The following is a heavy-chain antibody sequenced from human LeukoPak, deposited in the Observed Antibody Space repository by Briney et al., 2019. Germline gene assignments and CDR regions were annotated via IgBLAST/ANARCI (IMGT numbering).Heavy chain of an antibody. CDR3: ARDRRWTATTVTYFDY. V-gene: IGHV3-30*02. Sequence: GGSLRLSCAASGFTFSSYWMHWVRQAPGKGLEWVAFIRYDGSNKYYADSVKGRFTISRDNSKNTLYLQVNSLRAEDTAVYYCARDRRWTATTVTYFDYWGQGTLVTVSS. J-gene: IGHJ4*02. CDR2: IRYDGSNK. CDR1: GFTFSSYW. D-gene: IGHD4-11*01.